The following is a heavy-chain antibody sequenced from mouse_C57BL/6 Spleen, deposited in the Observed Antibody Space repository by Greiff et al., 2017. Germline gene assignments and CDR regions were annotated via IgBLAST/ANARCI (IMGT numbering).Heavy chain of an antibody. D-gene: IGHD1-1*01. CDR3: ARDYDGSRDYFDY. CDR1: GYTFTSYD. CDR2: IYPRDGST. Sequence: VQLQQSGPELVKPGASVKLSCKASGYTFTSYDINWVKQRPGQGLEWIGWIYPRDGSTTYNEKFKGKATLTVDTSSSTAYMELHSLTSEDSAVYFCARDYDGSRDYFDYWGQGTTLTVSS. J-gene: IGHJ2*01. V-gene: IGHV1-85*01.